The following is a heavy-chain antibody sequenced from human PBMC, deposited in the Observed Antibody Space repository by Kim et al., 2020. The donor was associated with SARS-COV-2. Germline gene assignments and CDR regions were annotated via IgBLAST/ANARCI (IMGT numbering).Heavy chain of an antibody. J-gene: IGHJ6*02. V-gene: IGHV4-59*01. CDR3: ARDRYSSGWYVSDLYYYYYGMDV. D-gene: IGHD6-19*01. CDR1: GGSISSYY. CDR2: IYYSGST. Sequence: SETLSLTCTVSGGSISSYYWSWIRQPPGKGLEWIGYIYYSGSTNYNPSLKSRVTISVDTSKNQFSLKLSSVTAADTAVYYCARDRYSSGWYVSDLYYYYYGMDVWGQGTTVTVSS.